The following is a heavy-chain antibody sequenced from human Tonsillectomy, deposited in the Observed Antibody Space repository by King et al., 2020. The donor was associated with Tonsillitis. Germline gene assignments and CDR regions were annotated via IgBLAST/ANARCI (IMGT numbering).Heavy chain of an antibody. Sequence: VQLVESGGGVVQPGGSLRLSCAASGFTFSSYGIHWVRQAPGRGLEWVAFIRYDGSNKYYADSVKGRFTISRDNSKNTLYLQMNSLRAVDTAVYFCAKDGSGSYIPDYFDYWGQGTLVTVSS. J-gene: IGHJ4*02. CDR3: AKDGSGSYIPDYFDY. CDR1: GFTFSSYG. CDR2: IRYDGSNK. V-gene: IGHV3-30*02. D-gene: IGHD3-10*01.